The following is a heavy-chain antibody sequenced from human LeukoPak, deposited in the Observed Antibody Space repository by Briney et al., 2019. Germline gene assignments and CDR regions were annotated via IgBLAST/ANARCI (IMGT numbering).Heavy chain of an antibody. J-gene: IGHJ3*01. CDR3: AKDRVVSREPAAFDV. CDR2: IRYDGSNK. Sequence: PGGSLRLSCAASGFTFSSYGMHWVRQAPGKGLEWVAFIRYDGSNKYYADSVKGRFTTSRDNSKNTVHLQMNSLRAEDTAVYYCAKDRVVSREPAAFDVWGQGIMVTVSS. D-gene: IGHD2-15*01. CDR1: GFTFSSYG. V-gene: IGHV3-30*02.